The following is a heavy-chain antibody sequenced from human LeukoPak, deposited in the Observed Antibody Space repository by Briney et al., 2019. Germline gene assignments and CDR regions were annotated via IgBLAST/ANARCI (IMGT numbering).Heavy chain of an antibody. J-gene: IGHJ6*02. CDR2: INTNTGNP. D-gene: IGHD4-17*01. CDR1: GYTFTSYA. CDR3: ARDLRMTTVTTPLDYGMDV. Sequence: GASVKVSCKASGYTFTSYATNWVRQAPGQGLEWMGWINTNTGNPTYAQGFTGRFVFSLDTSVSTAYLQISSLKAEDTAVYYCARDLRMTTVTTPLDYGMDVWGQGTTVTVSS. V-gene: IGHV7-4-1*02.